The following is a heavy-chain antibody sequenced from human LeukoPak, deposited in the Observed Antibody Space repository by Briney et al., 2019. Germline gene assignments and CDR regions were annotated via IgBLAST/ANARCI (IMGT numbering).Heavy chain of an antibody. J-gene: IGHJ6*03. CDR1: GGSISSSNW. V-gene: IGHV4-4*02. CDR3: ARGARGQLASYYYYYMDV. CDR2: IYHSGST. D-gene: IGHD1-1*01. Sequence: SGTLSLTCAVSGGSISSSNWWSWVRQPPGKGLEWIGEIYHSGSTNYNPSLKSRVTISVDKSKNQFSLKLNSVTAADAAVYYCARGARGQLASYYYYYMDVWGKGTTVTVSS.